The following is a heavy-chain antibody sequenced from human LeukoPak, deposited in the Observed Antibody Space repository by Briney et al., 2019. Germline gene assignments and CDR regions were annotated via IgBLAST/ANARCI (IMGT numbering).Heavy chain of an antibody. D-gene: IGHD3-10*01. CDR3: ARDGPEWFGELYDAFDI. J-gene: IGHJ3*02. Sequence: GGSLRLSCAASGFTFSSYAMSWVRQAPGKGLEWVSAISGSGGSTYYADSVKGRFTISRDNAKNSLYLQMNSLRAEDTAVYYCARDGPEWFGELYDAFDIWGQGTMVTVSS. CDR1: GFTFSSYA. V-gene: IGHV3-23*01. CDR2: ISGSGGST.